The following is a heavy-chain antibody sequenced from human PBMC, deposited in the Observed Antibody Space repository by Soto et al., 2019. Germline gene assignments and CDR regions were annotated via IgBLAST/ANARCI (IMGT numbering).Heavy chain of an antibody. CDR2: ITSSCSNI. CDR1: GLSFSDYY. CDR3: ATVFRSSNFNY. V-gene: IGHV3-11*01. J-gene: IGHJ4*02. Sequence: QVELVESGGGLVKPGGSLRLSCAASGLSFSDYYMSWIRPAPGKGLEWFAYITSSCSNIYYADPVKGRFTLSRNDAKNSLYLQLDSLRAEDTAVYYCATVFRSSNFNYWGQGTLVTVSS.